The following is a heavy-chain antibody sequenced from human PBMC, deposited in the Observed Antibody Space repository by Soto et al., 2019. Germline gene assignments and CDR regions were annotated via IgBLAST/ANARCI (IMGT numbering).Heavy chain of an antibody. V-gene: IGHV1-18*01. CDR2: ISAHNGDT. CDR1: GYTFTSHG. D-gene: IGHD3-10*01. Sequence: QVHLVQSGGEVKKPGASVKVSCKASGYTFTSHGISWVRQAPGHGLEWMGWISAHNGDTNYAQKVQRRVTVTTDTPTNTAYMELRSLRSEDTAVYYCARMVRGSNIDYYYYMDVWGKGTTVTVSS. J-gene: IGHJ6*03. CDR3: ARMVRGSNIDYYYYMDV.